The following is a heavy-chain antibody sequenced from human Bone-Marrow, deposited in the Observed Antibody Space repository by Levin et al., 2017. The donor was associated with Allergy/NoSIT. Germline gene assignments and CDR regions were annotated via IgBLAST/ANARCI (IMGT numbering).Heavy chain of an antibody. Sequence: PGGSLRLSCAASGFTFSGYYLSWVRQAPGKGLEWVSTIYDAGRTYYEDSVKGRFTIPRDNSKDTLYLQVNSQRADDTAVYYCARVGFPECAGSGSYYNEYYFDSWGQGTLVTVSS. D-gene: IGHD3-10*01. CDR2: IYDAGRT. CDR3: ARVGFPECAGSGSYYNEYYFDS. CDR1: GFTFSGYY. J-gene: IGHJ4*02. V-gene: IGHV3-53*01.